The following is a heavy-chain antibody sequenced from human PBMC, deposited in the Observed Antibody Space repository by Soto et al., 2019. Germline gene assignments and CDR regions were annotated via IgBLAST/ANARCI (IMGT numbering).Heavy chain of an antibody. CDR3: AADLVAGSGSLGH. CDR2: IRHDGAAS. D-gene: IGHD3-10*01. J-gene: IGHJ4*02. CDR1: GFTFSSRW. Sequence: EVQLVESGGGSAQPGGSLRLSCAASGFTFSSRWMHWVRQDPGKGLQWVSRIRHDGAASNYADFVGGRFTISRDNTKNTLHQQMNSLRAEDTAVYFCAADLVAGSGSLGHWGQGTLVTVSS. V-gene: IGHV3-74*01.